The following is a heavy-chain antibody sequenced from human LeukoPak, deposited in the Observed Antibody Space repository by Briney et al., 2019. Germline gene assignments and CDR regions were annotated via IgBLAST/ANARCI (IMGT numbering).Heavy chain of an antibody. D-gene: IGHD3/OR15-3a*01. CDR1: GFTVSINY. V-gene: IGHV3-53*01. CDR3: ARDQFAFGLFDY. CDR2: IYSGGST. Sequence: PGGSLRLSCAASGFTVSINYMSWVRQAPGKGLEWVSVIYSGGSTSYADSVKGRFTISRDSSKNTLCLQMNSLRAEDTAVYYCARDQFAFGLFDYWGQGALVTVSS. J-gene: IGHJ4*02.